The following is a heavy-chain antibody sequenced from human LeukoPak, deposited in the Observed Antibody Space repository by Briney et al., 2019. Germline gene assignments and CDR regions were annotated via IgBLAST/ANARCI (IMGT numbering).Heavy chain of an antibody. D-gene: IGHD6-19*01. CDR2: IYYSGST. Sequence: SETLSLTCTVSGGSISSGGYYWSWIRQHPGKGLEWIGYIYYSGSTYYNPSLKSRVTISVDTSKNQFSLKLSSVTAADTAVYYCARGYSSGWYYFDYWGQGTLVTVSS. J-gene: IGHJ4*02. CDR1: GGSISSGGYY. CDR3: ARGYSSGWYYFDY. V-gene: IGHV4-31*03.